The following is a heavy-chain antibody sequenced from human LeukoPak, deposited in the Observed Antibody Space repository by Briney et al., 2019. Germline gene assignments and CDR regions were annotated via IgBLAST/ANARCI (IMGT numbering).Heavy chain of an antibody. D-gene: IGHD2-15*01. CDR1: GFTFSSYS. CDR2: ISSSSSYI. V-gene: IGHV3-21*01. J-gene: IGHJ3*02. CDR3: ARGGRWWYCSGGSCLDAFDI. Sequence: PGGSLRLSCAASGFTFSSYSMNWVRQAPGKGLEWVSSISSSSSYIYYADSVKGRFTISRDNAKNSLYLQMNSLRAEDTAVYYCARGGRWWYCSGGSCLDAFDIWGQGTMVTVSS.